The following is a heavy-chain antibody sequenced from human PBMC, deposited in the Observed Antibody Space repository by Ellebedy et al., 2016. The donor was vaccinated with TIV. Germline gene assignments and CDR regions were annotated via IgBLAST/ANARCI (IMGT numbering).Heavy chain of an antibody. D-gene: IGHD3-3*01. J-gene: IGHJ4*02. V-gene: IGHV4-34*01. CDR1: GGSFSGYY. CDR2: INHSGST. Sequence: SETLSLXCAVYGGSFSGYYWSWIRQPPGKGLEWIGEINHSGSTNYNPSLKSRVTISVDTSKIQFSLKLSSVTAADTAVYYCAREAMFWSGYYVDYWGQGTLVTVSS. CDR3: AREAMFWSGYYVDY.